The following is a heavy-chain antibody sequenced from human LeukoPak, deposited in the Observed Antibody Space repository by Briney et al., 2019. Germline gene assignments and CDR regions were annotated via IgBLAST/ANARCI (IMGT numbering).Heavy chain of an antibody. CDR1: GFIFDDYA. Sequence: GGSLRLSCAASGFIFDDYAMHWVREGPGKGLEWVSGISCNSGNPAYGGSVKGRFTISRASSKNSLYLEMNSLTPEDTAVYYCARSSEGRYYYDSSGYSYYYYYMDVWGKGTAVTISS. D-gene: IGHD3-22*01. J-gene: IGHJ6*03. CDR2: ISCNSGNP. CDR3: ARSSEGRYYYDSSGYSYYYYYMDV. V-gene: IGHV3-9*01.